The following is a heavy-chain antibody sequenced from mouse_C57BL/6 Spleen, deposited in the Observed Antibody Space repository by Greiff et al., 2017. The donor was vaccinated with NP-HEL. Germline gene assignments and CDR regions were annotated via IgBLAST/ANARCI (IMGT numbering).Heavy chain of an antibody. CDR1: GYAFSSSW. CDR3: ANPLLGPYAMDY. D-gene: IGHD4-1*01. V-gene: IGHV1-82*01. J-gene: IGHJ4*01. CDR2: IYPGDGDT. Sequence: QVQLQQSGPELVKPGASVKISCKASGYAFSSSWMNWVKQRPGKGLEWIGRIYPGDGDTNYNGKFKGKATLTADKSSSTAYMQLSSLTSEDSVVYFCANPLLGPYAMDYWGQGTSVTVSS.